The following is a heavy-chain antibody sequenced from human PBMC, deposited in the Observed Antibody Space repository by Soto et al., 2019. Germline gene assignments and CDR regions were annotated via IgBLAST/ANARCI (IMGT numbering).Heavy chain of an antibody. CDR3: AKFGPDIAVTGEMSIDY. Sequence: GGSLRLSCEASGFTFSSYAFSNYAMSWVRQAPGKGLEWVSAISGGGDNTYDADSVKGRFTISRDNSKNTLYLQMNSLRAEDTALYYCAKFGPDIAVTGEMSIDYWGQGTLVTVSS. D-gene: IGHD6-19*01. CDR1: GFTFSSYA. V-gene: IGHV3-23*01. CDR2: ISGGGDNT. J-gene: IGHJ4*02.